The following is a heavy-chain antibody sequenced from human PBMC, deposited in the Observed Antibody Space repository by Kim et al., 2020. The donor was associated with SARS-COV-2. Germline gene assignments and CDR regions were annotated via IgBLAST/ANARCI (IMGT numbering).Heavy chain of an antibody. CDR3: ARRQGGLGHFDY. Sequence: SETLSLTCTVSGGSISSSSYYWGWIRQPPGKGLEWIGSIYYSGSTYYNPSLKSRVTISVDTSKNQFSLKLSSVTAADTAVYYCARRQGGLGHFDYWGQGTLVTGSS. D-gene: IGHD3-16*01. V-gene: IGHV4-39*01. CDR1: GGSISSSSYY. CDR2: IYYSGST. J-gene: IGHJ4*02.